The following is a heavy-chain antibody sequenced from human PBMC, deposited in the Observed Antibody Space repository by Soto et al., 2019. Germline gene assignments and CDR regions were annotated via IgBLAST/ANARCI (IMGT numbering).Heavy chain of an antibody. CDR1: GYSISSGYY. J-gene: IGHJ6*02. V-gene: IGHV4-38-2*02. CDR3: ARVLLEGGYDYYYGMDV. D-gene: IGHD3-10*01. CDR2: IYHSGST. Sequence: SETLSLTCTVSGYSISSGYYWGWIRQPPGKGLEWIGSIYHSGSTYYNPSLKSRVTISVDTTKNQFSLKRISVTAADTAVYYCARVLLEGGYDYYYGMDVWGQGTTVTVSS.